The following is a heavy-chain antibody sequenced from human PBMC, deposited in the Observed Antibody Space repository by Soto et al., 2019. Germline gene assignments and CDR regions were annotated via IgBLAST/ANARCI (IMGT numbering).Heavy chain of an antibody. Sequence: QVQLQESGPGLVKPSETLSLTCTVSGGSISSYYWSWIRQPPGKGLEWIGYIYYSGSTNYNPSLTSRVTISVDTSKNQFSLRLRSVAAADTAVYYCARSNYGDYPEYFQHWGQGTLVTVSS. V-gene: IGHV4-59*01. D-gene: IGHD4-17*01. CDR1: GGSISSYY. J-gene: IGHJ1*01. CDR3: ARSNYGDYPEYFQH. CDR2: IYYSGST.